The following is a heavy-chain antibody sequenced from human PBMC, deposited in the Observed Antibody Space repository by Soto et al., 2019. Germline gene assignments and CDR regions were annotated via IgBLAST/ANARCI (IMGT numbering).Heavy chain of an antibody. Sequence: PGGSLRLSCAASGFKFSNYAMSWVRHAPGKGLEWVSLISATGDGTYYADSVKGRFTISRDNSHNTLYLQVHSLTAEDTAVYYCAKDRRAGGDSAFYFDFWGQGAQVTVS. J-gene: IGHJ4*02. V-gene: IGHV3-23*01. CDR2: ISATGDGT. D-gene: IGHD3-16*01. CDR1: GFKFSNYA. CDR3: AKDRRAGGDSAFYFDF.